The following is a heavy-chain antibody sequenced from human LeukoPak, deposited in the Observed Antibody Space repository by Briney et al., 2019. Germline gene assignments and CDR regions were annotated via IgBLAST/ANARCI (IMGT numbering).Heavy chain of an antibody. Sequence: GGSLRLSCAASGFTFSSYAMSWVRQAPGKGLEWVSAISGSGGSTYYADSVKGRFTISGDNSKNTLYLQMNTLRAEDTAVYYCAKGGYCSSTSCYTEYFQHWGQGTLVTVSS. CDR1: GFTFSSYA. V-gene: IGHV3-23*01. CDR2: ISGSGGST. CDR3: AKGGYCSSTSCYTEYFQH. J-gene: IGHJ1*01. D-gene: IGHD2-2*02.